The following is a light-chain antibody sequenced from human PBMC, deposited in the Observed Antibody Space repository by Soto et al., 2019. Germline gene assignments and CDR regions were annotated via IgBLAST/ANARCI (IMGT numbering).Light chain of an antibody. J-gene: IGKJ1*01. Sequence: EIVFTQSPGTLSLSPGERATLSCRASQTVSSNYLAWYQQKPGQAPRLLIYGASTRDTGIPARVSGSGSRTEFTLTISRLEPEDFSVYYCQQYGSLPWTFGQGTKVDIK. CDR1: QTVSSNY. V-gene: IGKV3-20*01. CDR2: GAS. CDR3: QQYGSLPWT.